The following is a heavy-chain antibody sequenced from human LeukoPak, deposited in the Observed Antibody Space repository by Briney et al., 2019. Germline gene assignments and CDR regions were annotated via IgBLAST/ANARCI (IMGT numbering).Heavy chain of an antibody. CDR3: AREQAAAGTGNWFDP. CDR2: IGSSSSYI. J-gene: IGHJ5*02. V-gene: IGHV3-21*01. D-gene: IGHD6-13*01. Sequence: GGSLRLSCAASGFTFSSYSMNWVRQAPGKGLEWVSSIGSSSSYIYYADSVKGRFTISRDNAKNSLYLQMNSLRAEDTAVYYCAREQAAAGTGNWFDPWGQGTLVTVSS. CDR1: GFTFSSYS.